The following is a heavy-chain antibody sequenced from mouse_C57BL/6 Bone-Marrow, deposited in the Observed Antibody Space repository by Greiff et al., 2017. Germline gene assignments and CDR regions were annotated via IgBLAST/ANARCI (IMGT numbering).Heavy chain of an antibody. D-gene: IGHD1-1*01. Sequence: VKLQQPGAELVKPGASVKLSCKASGYTFTSYWMHWVKQRPGQGLEWIGMIHPNSGSTNYNEKFKSKATLTVDKSSSTAYMQLSSLTSEDSAVYYCARSFYYCGSPFAYWGQGTLVTVSA. CDR3: ARSFYYCGSPFAY. CDR2: IHPNSGST. CDR1: GYTFTSYW. V-gene: IGHV1-64*01. J-gene: IGHJ3*01.